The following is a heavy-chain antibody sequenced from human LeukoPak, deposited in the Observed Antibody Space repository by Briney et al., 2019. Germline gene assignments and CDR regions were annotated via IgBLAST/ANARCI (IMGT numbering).Heavy chain of an antibody. J-gene: IGHJ5*01. CDR2: MYSSGST. CDR1: GGSISSYY. CDR3: ARDPSDSRGWFDS. Sequence: SETLSLTCTVSGGSISSYYWSWIRQPAGTGLEWVGRMYSSGSTNYNPSLKSRVTMSVDTSKNQLSLKLSAVTAADTAVYYCARDPSDSRGWFDSWGQGTLVTVSS. D-gene: IGHD3-22*01. V-gene: IGHV4-4*07.